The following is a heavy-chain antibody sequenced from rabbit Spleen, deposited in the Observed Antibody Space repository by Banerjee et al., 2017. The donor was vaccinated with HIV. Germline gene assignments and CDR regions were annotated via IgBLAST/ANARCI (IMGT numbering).Heavy chain of an antibody. J-gene: IGHJ4*01. Sequence: QEQLKESGGGLVKPGASLTLTYKASGIDFSNYYYMSWVRQAPGKGLELIAWIYTRDGSTWYASWVNGRFTISKTSSTTVPLQVTSLTAADTATYFCARGSATMTMVITGYYLNLWGPGTLVTVS. D-gene: IGHD2-1*01. CDR2: IYTRDGST. CDR3: ARGSATMTMVITGYYLNL. CDR1: GIDFSNYYY. V-gene: IGHV1S43*01.